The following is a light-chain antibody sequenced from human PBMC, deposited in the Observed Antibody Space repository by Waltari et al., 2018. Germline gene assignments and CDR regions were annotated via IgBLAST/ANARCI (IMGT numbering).Light chain of an antibody. CDR2: GAA. CDR3: QQYDSFPRT. J-gene: IGKJ1*01. CDR1: QDISNY. V-gene: IGKV1-16*02. Sequence: DIQMTQSPSSLSAPVGDRVTITCRASQDISNYLAWLQQKPGKAPKSLIYGAASLQSGVPSNFSGSGSGTDFTLTISSLQPEDFATYYCQQYDSFPRTFGQGTKVEIK.